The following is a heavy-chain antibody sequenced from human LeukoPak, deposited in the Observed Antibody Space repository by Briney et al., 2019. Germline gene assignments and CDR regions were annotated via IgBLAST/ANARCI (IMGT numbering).Heavy chain of an antibody. CDR1: GFTFSSNS. J-gene: IGHJ4*02. Sequence: GGSLRLSCAASGFTFSSNSMNWVRQAPGKGLEWVSYISSTGGTIYYADSVKGRFTISRDNAKNSLYLQMNSLRAEDTAVYYCARGESSSHFWGQGTLVTVSS. CDR2: ISSTGGTI. D-gene: IGHD6-6*01. CDR3: ARGESSSHF. V-gene: IGHV3-48*04.